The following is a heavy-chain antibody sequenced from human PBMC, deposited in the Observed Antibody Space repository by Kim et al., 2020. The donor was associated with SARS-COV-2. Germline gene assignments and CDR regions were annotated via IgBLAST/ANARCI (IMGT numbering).Heavy chain of an antibody. J-gene: IGHJ6*02. Sequence: ASVKVSCKASGYTFTSYYMHWVRQAPGQGLEWMGIINPSGGSTSYAQKFQGRVTMTRDTSTSTVYMELSSLRSEDTAVYYCARDLTMVTTNYYYYGMDVWGQGTTVTVSS. D-gene: IGHD3-10*01. V-gene: IGHV1-46*01. CDR1: GYTFTSYY. CDR2: INPSGGST. CDR3: ARDLTMVTTNYYYYGMDV.